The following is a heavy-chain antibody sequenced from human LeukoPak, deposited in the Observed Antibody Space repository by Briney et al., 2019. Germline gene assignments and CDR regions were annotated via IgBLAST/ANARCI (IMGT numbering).Heavy chain of an antibody. CDR1: GYTFSDYY. D-gene: IGHD2-15*01. J-gene: IGHJ3*02. CDR3: ARGALLDAFDI. CDR2: INPNSGGT. Sequence: ASVKVSCKPSGYTFSDYYIHWVRQAPGQGLEWMGWINPNSGGTNFAQKFRGRVTLTRDTSISTAYMELSRLRSDDTAVYYCARGALLDAFDIWGQGTMVTVSS. V-gene: IGHV1-2*02.